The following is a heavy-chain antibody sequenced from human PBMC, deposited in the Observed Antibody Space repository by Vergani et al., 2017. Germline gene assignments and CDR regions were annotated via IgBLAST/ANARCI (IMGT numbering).Heavy chain of an antibody. D-gene: IGHD7-27*01. V-gene: IGHV3-30*04. CDR2: ISYDGSNK. J-gene: IGHJ4*02. Sequence: VQLVESGGGLVQPGGSLRLSCAASGFTFSSYAMHWVRQAPGKGLEWVAVISYDGSNKYYADSVKGRFTISRDNSKNTLYLQMNSLRAEDTAVYYCARDPAQLGIIDYWGQGTLVTVSS. CDR3: ARDPAQLGIIDY. CDR1: GFTFSSYA.